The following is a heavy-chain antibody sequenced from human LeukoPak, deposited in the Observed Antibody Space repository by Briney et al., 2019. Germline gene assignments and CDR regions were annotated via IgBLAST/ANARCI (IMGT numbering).Heavy chain of an antibody. V-gene: IGHV1-2*02. Sequence: ASVKVSCKASGYNFTTFYMHWVRQAPGQGLEWMGWINPNSGGTNYAQKFQGRVTMTRDTSISTAYMELSRLRSDDTAVYYCARERYSSGWYDGAFDIWGQGTMVTVSS. J-gene: IGHJ3*02. CDR2: INPNSGGT. CDR3: ARERYSSGWYDGAFDI. D-gene: IGHD6-19*01. CDR1: GYNFTTFY.